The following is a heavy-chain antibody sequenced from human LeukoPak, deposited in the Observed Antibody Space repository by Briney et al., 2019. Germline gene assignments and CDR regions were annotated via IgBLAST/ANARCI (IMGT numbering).Heavy chain of an antibody. J-gene: IGHJ5*02. V-gene: IGHV3-21*01. Sequence: PGGSLRLSCAASGFSFSSYSMNWVRQAPGKGLEWVSSITSSTRYIYYADSVKGRFTISRDNAKNSLYLQMNSLRAEDTAVYYCARDPYAAAAGTSWFDPWGQGTLVTVSS. CDR1: GFSFSSYS. CDR2: ITSSTRYI. D-gene: IGHD6-13*01. CDR3: ARDPYAAAAGTSWFDP.